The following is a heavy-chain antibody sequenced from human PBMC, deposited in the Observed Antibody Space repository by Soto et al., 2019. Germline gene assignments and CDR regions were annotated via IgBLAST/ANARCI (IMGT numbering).Heavy chain of an antibody. CDR1: GDSVGNNVG. Sequence: XGTLSLSFAVSGDSVGNNVGWSWFRQPPGKGLEWIGEVYQNGLTDYNPSLQGRVTMSADMSKNQFSLKVTSVTAADTAIYYCARDAAMPGETDRFDYWGQGILVTVSS. V-gene: IGHV4-4*02. CDR3: ARDAAMPGETDRFDY. D-gene: IGHD2-2*01. J-gene: IGHJ4*02. CDR2: VYQNGLT.